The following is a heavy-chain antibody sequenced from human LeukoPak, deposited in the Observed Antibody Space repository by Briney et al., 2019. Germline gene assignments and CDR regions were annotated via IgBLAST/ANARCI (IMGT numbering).Heavy chain of an antibody. CDR2: IYYTGST. V-gene: IGHV4-61*01. CDR1: VGSVSNGNYY. D-gene: IGHD6-13*01. J-gene: IGHJ4*02. CDR3: AKDSDYSGSWQSF. Sequence: SETLSLTCTVSVGSVSNGNYYWSWLRQPPGKALEWIGYIYYTGSTYYNPSLEGRVTISVDTSKNQFSVKLNSVTAADTAVYYCAKDSDYSGSWQSFWGQGTLVTVSS.